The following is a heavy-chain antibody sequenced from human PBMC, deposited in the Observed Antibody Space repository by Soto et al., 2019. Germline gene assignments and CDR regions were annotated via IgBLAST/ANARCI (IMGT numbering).Heavy chain of an antibody. Sequence: QVQLVESGGGVVQPGRSLRLSCAASGFTFSSYGMHWVRQAPGKGLEWVAVIWYDGSNKYYADSVKGRFTISRDNSKNTLYLQMNSLRAEDTAVYYCARGGAGYGDYGGAFDIWGQGTMVTVSS. CDR2: IWYDGSNK. CDR3: ARGGAGYGDYGGAFDI. CDR1: GFTFSSYG. D-gene: IGHD4-17*01. J-gene: IGHJ3*02. V-gene: IGHV3-33*01.